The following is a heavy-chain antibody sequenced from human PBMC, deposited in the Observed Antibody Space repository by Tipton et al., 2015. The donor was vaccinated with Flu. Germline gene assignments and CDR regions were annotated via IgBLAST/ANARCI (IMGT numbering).Heavy chain of an antibody. CDR2: IYHSGSA. Sequence: TLSLTCAVSGASITNRGFYWTWIRQHPGGGLEWIGYIYHSGSAYYNPSLKSRVTISIDTSNNQFSLKLNSVTAADTAIYYCARDRVIRGVHDGFNIWGQGTMVIVSS. J-gene: IGHJ3*02. CDR1: GASITNRGFY. D-gene: IGHD3-10*01. CDR3: ARDRVIRGVHDGFNI. V-gene: IGHV4-31*11.